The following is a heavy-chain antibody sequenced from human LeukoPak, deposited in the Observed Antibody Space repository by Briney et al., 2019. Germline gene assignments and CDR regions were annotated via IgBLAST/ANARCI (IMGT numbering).Heavy chain of an antibody. V-gene: IGHV3-66*02. CDR2: IHNDGST. CDR3: VDPFGDIFDI. Sequence: GGSLRLSCAASGFTVSSNHMSWVRQAPGKGLEWVSVIHNDGSTYYADSVKGRFTISRDNSKNTLYLHMNSLRAEDTAVYYCVDPFGDIFDIWGQGTMVTVSS. D-gene: IGHD3-3*01. J-gene: IGHJ3*02. CDR1: GFTVSSNH.